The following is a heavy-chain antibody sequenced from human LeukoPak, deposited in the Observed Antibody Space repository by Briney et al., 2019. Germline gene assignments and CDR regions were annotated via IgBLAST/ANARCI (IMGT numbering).Heavy chain of an antibody. D-gene: IGHD2-21*01. V-gene: IGHV4-34*01. CDR1: DGSLFNDY. CDR2: ISHGGIT. CDR3: GIFMYLVPGSMS. Sequence: SETLSLTCGVYDGSLFNDYCHWIRQAPGKGLEWIGEISHGGITKHNPSLKSRVTMSQDTSKRQFSLKMNSMTAADTGVYYCGIFMYLVPGSMSWGRGTLVTVSS. J-gene: IGHJ4*02.